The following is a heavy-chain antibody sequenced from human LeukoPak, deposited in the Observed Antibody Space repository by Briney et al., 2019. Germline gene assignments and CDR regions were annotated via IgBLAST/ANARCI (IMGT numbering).Heavy chain of an antibody. D-gene: IGHD6-19*01. CDR2: MNPNSGNT. Sequence: ASVKVSCKASGYTFTSYDINWVRQATGQGPEWMGWMNPNSGNTGYAQKFQGRVTMTRNTSISTAYMGLSSLRSEDTAVYYCARPRYSSGWYVYWGQGTLVTVSS. V-gene: IGHV1-8*01. J-gene: IGHJ4*02. CDR1: GYTFTSYD. CDR3: ARPRYSSGWYVY.